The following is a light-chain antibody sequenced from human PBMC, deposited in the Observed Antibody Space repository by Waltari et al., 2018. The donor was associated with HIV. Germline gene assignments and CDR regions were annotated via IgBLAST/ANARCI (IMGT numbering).Light chain of an antibody. Sequence: EIVLTQSPATLSLSPGERATFSFRASQRVSSYLAWYQQKPGQAPSLLIYGASSRATGIPARFSGSGSGTDFTLTISSLEPGDFGVYYCHQRSNWPITFGQGTRLEIK. CDR3: HQRSNWPIT. V-gene: IGKV3-11*01. J-gene: IGKJ5*01. CDR2: GAS. CDR1: QRVSSY.